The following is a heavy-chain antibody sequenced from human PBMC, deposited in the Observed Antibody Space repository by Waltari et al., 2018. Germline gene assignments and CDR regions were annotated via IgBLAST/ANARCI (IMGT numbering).Heavy chain of an antibody. J-gene: IGHJ4*02. CDR3: ARSAGYEHIIHLDY. V-gene: IGHV4-39*07. Sequence: QLQLQESGPGLVKPSETLSLTCTVSGGSISTSTTYYWGWIRQTPGKGLEWIGNIYFTGSTYYDPSLKSRVTISVDTSKNQFSLKVSSVTAADTAVYYCARSAGYEHIIHLDYWGQGTLVTVSS. CDR1: GGSISTSTTYY. D-gene: IGHD5-12*01. CDR2: IYFTGST.